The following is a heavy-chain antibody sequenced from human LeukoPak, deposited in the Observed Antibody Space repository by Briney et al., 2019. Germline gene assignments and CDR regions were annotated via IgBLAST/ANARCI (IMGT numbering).Heavy chain of an antibody. CDR2: ISYDGSNK. CDR3: ARDRGSSWYNYYYYYGMDV. V-gene: IGHV3-30*03. D-gene: IGHD6-13*01. Sequence: GGSLRLSCAASGFTFSSYIMNWVRQAPGKGLEWVAVISYDGSNKYYADSVKGRFTISRDNSKNTLYLQMNSLRAEDTAVYYCARDRGSSWYNYYYYYGMDVWGQGTTVTVSS. CDR1: GFTFSSYI. J-gene: IGHJ6*02.